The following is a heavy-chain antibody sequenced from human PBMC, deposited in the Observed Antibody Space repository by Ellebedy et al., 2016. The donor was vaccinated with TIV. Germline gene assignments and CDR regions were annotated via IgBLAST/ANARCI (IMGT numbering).Heavy chain of an antibody. J-gene: IGHJ4*02. CDR3: AKEESSGRFDY. CDR2: VSDSGGRT. CDR1: GFTFSSVA. D-gene: IGHD6-19*01. Sequence: GGSLRLXXAASGFTFSSVAMSWVRQAPGKGLEWVSGVSDSGGRTYYSDSVKGRFTISRDNSKNMLYLQMNSLRVDDTAVYYCAKEESSGRFDYWGQGTLVTVSS. V-gene: IGHV3-23*01.